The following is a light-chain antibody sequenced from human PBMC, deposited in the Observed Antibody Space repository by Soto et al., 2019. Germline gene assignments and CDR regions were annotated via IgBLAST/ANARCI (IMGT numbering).Light chain of an antibody. V-gene: IGKV3D-15*01. Sequence: EILMTQSPATLSVSPGERATLSCRASQSLNRNLAWYQQKPGQAPRLIIYGASTRASGIPARFSGSGSGTEFTLTISSLQSEDFALSYCQRYNDWTPAFTFGPGTKVDL. CDR3: QRYNDWTPAFT. J-gene: IGKJ3*01. CDR2: GAS. CDR1: QSLNRN.